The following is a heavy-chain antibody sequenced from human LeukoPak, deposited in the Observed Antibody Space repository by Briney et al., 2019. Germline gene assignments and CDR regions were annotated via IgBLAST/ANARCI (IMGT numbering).Heavy chain of an antibody. D-gene: IGHD3-22*01. CDR2: IIPIFGTA. CDR3: ARYYDSSGHYYYYYMDV. Sequence: SVKVSCKASGGTFSSYAISWVRQAPGQGLEWMGGIIPIFGTANYAQKFQGRVTITADESTSTAYMELSSLRSEDTAVYYCARYYDSSGHYYYYYMDVWGKGTTVTVSS. V-gene: IGHV1-69*13. J-gene: IGHJ6*03. CDR1: GGTFSSYA.